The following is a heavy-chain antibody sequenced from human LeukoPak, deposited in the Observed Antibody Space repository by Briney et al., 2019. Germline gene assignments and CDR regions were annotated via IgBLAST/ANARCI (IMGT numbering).Heavy chain of an antibody. J-gene: IGHJ4*02. CDR1: GFTVSSKY. CDR2: IYSGGST. Sequence: GGSLTLSCAASGFTVSSKYMSWVRQAPGKGLEWVSVIYSGGSTYYADSVKGRFTISRDNSKNTVYLQMNSLRAEDTAVYYCAREGSSHNDYWGQGTLVTVSS. D-gene: IGHD6-6*01. V-gene: IGHV3-66*01. CDR3: AREGSSHNDY.